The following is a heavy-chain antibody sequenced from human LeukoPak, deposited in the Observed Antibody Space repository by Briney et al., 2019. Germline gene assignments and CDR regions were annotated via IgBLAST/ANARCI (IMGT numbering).Heavy chain of an antibody. Sequence: GGSLRLSCAASGFTFSDYWIHWVRQAPGKGLVWVSRINTDGSITNYADSVKGRFSISRDNAKNTLYLQMNSLRAEDTAVYYCARDRGPRTGFMVREAYDYWGQGTLVTVSS. V-gene: IGHV3-74*01. CDR3: ARDRGPRTGFMVREAYDY. CDR1: GFTFSDYW. CDR2: INTDGSIT. J-gene: IGHJ4*02. D-gene: IGHD3-10*01.